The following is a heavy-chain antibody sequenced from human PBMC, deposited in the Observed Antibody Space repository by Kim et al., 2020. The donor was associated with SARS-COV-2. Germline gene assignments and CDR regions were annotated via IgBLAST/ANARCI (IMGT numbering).Heavy chain of an antibody. J-gene: IGHJ4*02. V-gene: IGHV1-69*01. CDR3: AGVAAAGPIDY. D-gene: IGHD6-13*01. Sequence: ANYAQKFQGRVTITADESTSTADMELSSLRSEDTAVYYCAGVAAAGPIDYWGQGTLVTVSS. CDR2: A.